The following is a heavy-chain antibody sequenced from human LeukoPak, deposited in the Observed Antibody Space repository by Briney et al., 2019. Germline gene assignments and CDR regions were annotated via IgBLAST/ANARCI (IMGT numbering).Heavy chain of an antibody. CDR1: GYTFTSYD. V-gene: IGHV1-8*03. CDR2: MNPNSGNT. J-gene: IGHJ4*02. D-gene: IGHD6-6*01. Sequence: ASVKVSCKASGYTFTSYDINWVRQATGQGLEWMGWMNPNSGNTGYAQKFQGRVTITRNTSISTAYMELSSLGSEDTAVYYCARAIAARPCDYWGQGTLVTVSS. CDR3: ARAIAARPCDY.